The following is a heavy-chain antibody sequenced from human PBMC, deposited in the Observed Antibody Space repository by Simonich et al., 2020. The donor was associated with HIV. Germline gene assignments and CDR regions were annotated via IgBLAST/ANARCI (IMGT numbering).Heavy chain of an antibody. Sequence: EVQLVESGGGLVQPGGSLRLSCAASGFTFSSYWVNWVRQAPGKGLGWVSRINSDGSSTNYVDSGKGRFTISRDNAKNTLHLQMNSLRAEDTSVYYCARFAYYDSSGYYGYFQHWGQGTLVTVSS. D-gene: IGHD3-22*01. CDR1: GFTFSSYW. CDR2: INSDGSST. V-gene: IGHV3-74*01. CDR3: ARFAYYDSSGYYGYFQH. J-gene: IGHJ1*01.